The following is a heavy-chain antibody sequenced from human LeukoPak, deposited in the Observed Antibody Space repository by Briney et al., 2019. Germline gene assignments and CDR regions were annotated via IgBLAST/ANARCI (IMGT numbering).Heavy chain of an antibody. CDR1: GYSFSTYW. CDR3: ANFYGTGYYFHY. J-gene: IGHJ4*02. Sequence: GESLKISCKASGYSFSTYWIGWVRQMPGKGLEWMGIIYPGDSDTRYSPSFQGHVNISADKSITTAYLQWSSLKASDSAMYYCANFYGTGYYFHYWGQGTLVTVSS. D-gene: IGHD3-10*01. CDR2: IYPGDSDT. V-gene: IGHV5-51*01.